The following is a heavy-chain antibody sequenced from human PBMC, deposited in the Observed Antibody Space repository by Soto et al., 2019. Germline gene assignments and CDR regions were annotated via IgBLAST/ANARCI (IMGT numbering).Heavy chain of an antibody. CDR1: GGSISPYY. J-gene: IGHJ4*02. CDR2: IYYSGST. CDR3: ATSEFH. V-gene: IGHV4-39*01. D-gene: IGHD2-21*01. Sequence: SETLSLTCTVSGGSISPYYWGWIRQPPGKGLEWIGSIYYSGSTYYNPSLKSRVTISVDTSKNQFSLKLSSVTAADTAVYYCATSEFHWGQGTLVTVSS.